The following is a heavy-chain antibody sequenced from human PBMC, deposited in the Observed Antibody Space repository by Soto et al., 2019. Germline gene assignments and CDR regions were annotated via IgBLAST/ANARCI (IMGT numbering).Heavy chain of an antibody. J-gene: IGHJ6*03. CDR1: GFILSDCA. CDR2: ISSSSSVI. V-gene: IGHV3-48*01. CDR3: ARDLSWGSNWYYYMDV. D-gene: IGHD7-27*01. Sequence: EVQLVESGGGLVQPGGSLRLSCATSGFILSDCAMNWVRQAPGKGLECVSYISSSSSVIDYADSVKGRFTVSRDNARNSLYIQMNSLRAEDTAVYYCARDLSWGSNWYYYMDVWGKGTTVTVSS.